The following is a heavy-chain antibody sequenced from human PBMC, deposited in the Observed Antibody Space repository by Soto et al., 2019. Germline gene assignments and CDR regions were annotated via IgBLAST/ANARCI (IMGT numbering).Heavy chain of an antibody. V-gene: IGHV3-13*01. Sequence: HPGGSLRLSCAASGFTFSTYDMHWVRQATGKSLEWVSAIGTIGDTYYLDSVKGRFTISRENAKNSLYLQMNSLRAGDTAVYYCARGRSNQYESSPPPKFDPWGRGTLVTVSS. CDR1: GFTFSTYD. D-gene: IGHD2-8*01. CDR3: ARGRSNQYESSPPPKFDP. J-gene: IGHJ5*02. CDR2: IGTIGDT.